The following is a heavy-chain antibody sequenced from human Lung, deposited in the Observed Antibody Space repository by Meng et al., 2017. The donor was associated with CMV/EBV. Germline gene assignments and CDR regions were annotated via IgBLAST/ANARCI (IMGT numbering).Heavy chain of an antibody. CDR1: GYTFTGYY. D-gene: IGHD2-2*01. CDR2: INPNSGGT. J-gene: IGHJ4*02. CDR3: AGGPRSSTSLGY. V-gene: IGHV1-2*02. Sequence: ASXXVSXKASGYTFTGYYMHWVRQAPGQGLEWMGWINPNSGGTNYAQKFQGRVTMTRDTSISTANMELSRLRSDDTAVYYCAGGPRSSTSLGYGGQGTLVTVSS.